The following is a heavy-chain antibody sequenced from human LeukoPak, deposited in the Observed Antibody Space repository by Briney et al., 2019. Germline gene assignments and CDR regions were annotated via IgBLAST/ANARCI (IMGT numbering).Heavy chain of an antibody. CDR2: IYYSGST. J-gene: IGHJ4*02. V-gene: IGHV4-59*01. CDR1: GGSISSYY. CDR3: ARVSTMVRGVHFDY. Sequence: SETLSLTCTVSGGSISSYYWSWIRQPPGKGLEWIGYIYYSGSTNYNPSLKSRVTISVDTSKNQFSLKLSSVTAADTAVYYWARVSTMVRGVHFDYWGQGTLVTVSS. D-gene: IGHD3-10*01.